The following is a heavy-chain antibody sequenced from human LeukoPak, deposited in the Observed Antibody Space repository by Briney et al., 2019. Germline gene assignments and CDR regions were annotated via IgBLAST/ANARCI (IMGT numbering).Heavy chain of an antibody. CDR1: GGSFSGYY. CDR2: INHSGST. V-gene: IGHV4-34*01. CDR3: ARPYRAVMPAAQGVYAFDI. D-gene: IGHD2-2*01. J-gene: IGHJ3*02. Sequence: SETLSLTCAVYGGSFSGYYWSWIRQPPGKGLEWIGEINHSGSTNYNPSLKSRVTISVDTSKNQFSLKLSSVTTADTAVYYCARPYRAVMPAAQGVYAFDIWGQGTMVTVSS.